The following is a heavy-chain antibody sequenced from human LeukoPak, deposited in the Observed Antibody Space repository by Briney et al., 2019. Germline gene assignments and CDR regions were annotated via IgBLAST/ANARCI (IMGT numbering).Heavy chain of an antibody. J-gene: IGHJ6*02. D-gene: IGHD3-3*01. CDR3: ARTYYDFWSGYHQTSYYYYYGMDV. Sequence: GGSLRLSCAASGFTFSSYAMSWVRQAPGKGLEWVSAISGSGGSTYYADSVKGRFTISRDNSKNTLYLQMNSLRAEDTAVYYCARTYYDFWSGYHQTSYYYYYGMDVWGQGTTVTVSS. CDR2: ISGSGGST. V-gene: IGHV3-23*01. CDR1: GFTFSSYA.